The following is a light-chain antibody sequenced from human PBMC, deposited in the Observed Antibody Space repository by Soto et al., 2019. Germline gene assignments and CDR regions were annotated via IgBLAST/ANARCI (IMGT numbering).Light chain of an antibody. J-gene: IGKJ1*01. CDR1: QTISSW. CDR3: QQYNNWPPWT. CDR2: KAS. V-gene: IGKV1-5*03. Sequence: IHMTHAPSTLPGSLGDMVTITFGASQTISSWLAWYQQKPGKAPKLLIYKASTLKSGVPSRFSGSGSGTEFTLTISSLQSEDFAVYYCQQYNNWPPWTFGQGTKLDIK.